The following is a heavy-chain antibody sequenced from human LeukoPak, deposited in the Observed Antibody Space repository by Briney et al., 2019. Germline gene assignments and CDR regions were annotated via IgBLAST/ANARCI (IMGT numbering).Heavy chain of an antibody. J-gene: IGHJ4*02. V-gene: IGHV3-21*01. CDR3: ASLKGVDY. Sequence: GGSLRLSCAASGFTFSFYSMNWVRQAPGKGLEWVSSITRNSDYIYYADSVKGRFTISRDNAKNSLYLQMNSLRAEDTAVYYCASLKGVDYWGQGTQVTVSS. CDR1: GFTFSFYS. CDR2: ITRNSDYI. D-gene: IGHD3-9*01.